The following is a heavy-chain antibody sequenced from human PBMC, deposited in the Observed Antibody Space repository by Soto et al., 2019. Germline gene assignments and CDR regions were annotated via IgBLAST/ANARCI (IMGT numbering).Heavy chain of an antibody. CDR1: GGTFSSYA. J-gene: IGHJ4*02. CDR3: ARDYYDSSGYVGYYFDY. V-gene: IGHV1-69*06. D-gene: IGHD3-22*01. CDR2: IIPIFGTA. Sequence: SVKVSCKASGGTFSSYAISWVRQAPGQGLEWMGGIIPIFGTANYAQKFQGRVTITADKSTSTAYMELSSLRSEDTAVYYCARDYYDSSGYVGYYFDYWGQGTLVTVSS.